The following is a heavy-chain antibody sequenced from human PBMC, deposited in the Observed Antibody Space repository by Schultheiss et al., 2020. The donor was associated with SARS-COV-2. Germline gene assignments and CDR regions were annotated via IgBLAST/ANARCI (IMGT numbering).Heavy chain of an antibody. J-gene: IGHJ6*02. CDR2: ISGSGGST. CDR1: GFTFSSYA. V-gene: IGHV3-23*01. Sequence: GESLKISCAASGFTFSSYAMSWVRQAPGKGLEWVSAISGSGGSTYYADSVKGRFTISRDNSKNTLYLQMNSLRAEDTAVYYCASGIAVAGYGMDVWGQGTTVTVSS. CDR3: ASGIAVAGYGMDV. D-gene: IGHD6-19*01.